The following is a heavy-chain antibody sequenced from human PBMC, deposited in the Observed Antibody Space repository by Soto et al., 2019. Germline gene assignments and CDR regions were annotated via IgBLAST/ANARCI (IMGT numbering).Heavy chain of an antibody. J-gene: IGHJ5*02. CDR2: INPSGGST. CDR1: GYTFTSYY. Sequence: ASVKVSCKASGYTFTSYYMHWVRQAPGQGLEWMGIINPSGGSTSYAQKFQGRVTMTRDTSTSTVYMELSSLRSEDTAVYYCARHQYHTPTTIFRRLAYDSLTAGWFDPWGQGTLVTVSS. V-gene: IGHV1-46*01. D-gene: IGHD3-3*01. CDR3: ARHQYHTPTTIFRRLAYDSLTAGWFDP.